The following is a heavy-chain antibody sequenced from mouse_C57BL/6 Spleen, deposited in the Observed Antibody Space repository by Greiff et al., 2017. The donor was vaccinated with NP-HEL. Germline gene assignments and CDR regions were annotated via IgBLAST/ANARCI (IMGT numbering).Heavy chain of an antibody. CDR2: IHPNSGST. CDR1: GYTFTSYW. D-gene: IGHD1-1*01. Sequence: VQLQQSGAELVKPGASVKLSCKASGYTFTSYWMHWVKQRPGQGLEWIGMIHPNSGSTNYNEKFKSKATLTVDKSSSTAYMQLSSLTSEDSAVYYGARQIGYGSSYFDYWGQGTTLTVSS. V-gene: IGHV1-64*01. CDR3: ARQIGYGSSYFDY. J-gene: IGHJ2*01.